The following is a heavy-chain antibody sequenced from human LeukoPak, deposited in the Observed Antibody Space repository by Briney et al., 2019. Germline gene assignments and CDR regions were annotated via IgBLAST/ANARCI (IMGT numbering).Heavy chain of an antibody. D-gene: IGHD2-2*01. CDR1: GYTFTGYF. CDR2: INPNSGDT. V-gene: IGHV1-2*02. J-gene: IGHJ6*03. CDR3: ARDGCSSTSCYVYYMDV. Sequence: ASVKVSCKASGYTFTGYFMHWMRQAPGQGLEWMGWINPNSGDTNYAQKFQGRVTMTRDTSISTAYMELRSLRSDDTAVYYCARDGCSSTSCYVYYMDVWGKGTTVTVSS.